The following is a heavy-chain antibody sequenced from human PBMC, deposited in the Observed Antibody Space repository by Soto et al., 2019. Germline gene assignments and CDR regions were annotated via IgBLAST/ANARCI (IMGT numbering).Heavy chain of an antibody. D-gene: IGHD3-3*01. CDR1: GGSISSGGYY. V-gene: IGHV4-31*03. CDR3: ARDRITIFGYGMDV. J-gene: IGHJ6*02. Sequence: LSLTCTVSGGSISSGGYYWSWIRQHPGKGLEWIGYIYYSGSTYYNPSLKSRVTISVDTSKNQFSLKLSSVTAADTAVYYCARDRITIFGYGMDVWGQGTTVTVSS. CDR2: IYYSGST.